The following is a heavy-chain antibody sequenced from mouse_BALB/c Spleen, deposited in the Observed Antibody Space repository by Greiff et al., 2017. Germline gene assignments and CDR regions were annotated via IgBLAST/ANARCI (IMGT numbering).Heavy chain of an antibody. J-gene: IGHJ2*01. CDR1: GYTFTSYT. CDR3: ARSGYGNSLYYFDY. D-gene: IGHD2-10*02. V-gene: IGHV1S26*01. CDR2: INPSSGYT. Sequence: VQLQQPGAELVKPGASVKMSCKASGYTFTSYTMHWVKQRPGQGLEWIGYINPSSGYTNYNQKFKDKATLTADKSSSTAYMQLSSLTSEDSAVYYCARSGYGNSLYYFDYWGQGTTLTVSS.